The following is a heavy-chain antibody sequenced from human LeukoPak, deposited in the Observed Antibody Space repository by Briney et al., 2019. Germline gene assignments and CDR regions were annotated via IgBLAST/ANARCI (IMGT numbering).Heavy chain of an antibody. V-gene: IGHV1-2*06. CDR3: ARALNYYDSSGSVGY. CDR1: GYTFTGYY. J-gene: IGHJ4*02. D-gene: IGHD3-22*01. CDR2: INPNSGGT. Sequence: ASVKVSCKASGYTFTGYYMHWVRQAPGQGLKWMGRINPNSGGTNYAQKFQGRVTMTRDTSISTAYMELSRLRSDDTAVYYCARALNYYDSSGSVGYWGQGTLVTVSS.